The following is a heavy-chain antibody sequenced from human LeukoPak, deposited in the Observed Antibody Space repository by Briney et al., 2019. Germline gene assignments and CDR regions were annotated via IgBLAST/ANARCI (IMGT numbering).Heavy chain of an antibody. CDR3: ARYPPGYYGMDV. V-gene: IGHV5-51*01. CDR2: IYPGDFET. CDR1: GYSFTSHW. J-gene: IGHJ6*02. Sequence: ESLKISRKASGYSFTSHWIGWERQMSGKGLEWMGIIYPGDFETRYSPSFQGQVTISADKSISTAYLQWSSLKASDNAIYYCARYPPGYYGMDVWGQGTTVTVSS.